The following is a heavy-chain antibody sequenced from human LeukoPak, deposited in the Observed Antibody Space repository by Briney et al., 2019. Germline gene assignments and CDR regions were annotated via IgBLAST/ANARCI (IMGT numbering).Heavy chain of an antibody. V-gene: IGHV3-30-3*01. CDR3: ARDRTYYYDSSGYSDWFDP. J-gene: IGHJ5*02. CDR2: ISYDGSNK. Sequence: PGGSLRLSCAASGFTFSSYAMHWVRQAPGKGLEWVAVISYDGSNKYYADSVKGRFTISRDNSKNTLYLQMNSLRAEDTAVYYCARDRTYYYDSSGYSDWFDPWGQGTLVTVSS. CDR1: GFTFSSYA. D-gene: IGHD3-22*01.